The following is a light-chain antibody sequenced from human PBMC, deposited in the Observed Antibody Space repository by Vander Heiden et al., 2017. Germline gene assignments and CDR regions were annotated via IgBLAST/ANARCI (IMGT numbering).Light chain of an antibody. CDR1: QTVSNF. J-gene: IGKJ4*01. V-gene: IGKV3-15*01. CDR2: GAS. CDR3: QQYNDWLLLT. Sequence: EIVMTQSPATLFVSPGERATLSCRASQTVSNFSAWYQQKPGQPPRLLIYGASTRATDIPARFSGSGSGTEFTLTINSLQSEDFAVYYCQQYNDWLLLTFGGGTKVEIK.